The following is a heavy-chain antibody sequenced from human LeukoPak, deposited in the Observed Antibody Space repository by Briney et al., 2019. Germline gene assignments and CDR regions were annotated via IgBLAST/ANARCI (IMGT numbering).Heavy chain of an antibody. Sequence: ASVKVSCKASGYTFTGYYMHWARQAPGQGLEWMGWINPNSGGTHYAQKFQGRVTVTRDTSISTTYMDLSRLKSDDTAIHYCARKGEIYGDYDYWGQGTLVTVSS. V-gene: IGHV1-2*02. CDR2: INPNSGGT. J-gene: IGHJ4*02. CDR3: ARKGEIYGDYDY. CDR1: GYTFTGYY. D-gene: IGHD4-17*01.